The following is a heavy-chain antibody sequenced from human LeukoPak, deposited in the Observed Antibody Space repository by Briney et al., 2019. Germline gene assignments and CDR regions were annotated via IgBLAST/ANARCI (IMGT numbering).Heavy chain of an antibody. CDR3: ARDDGYCSSTSCPPEAD. V-gene: IGHV3-21*01. Sequence: PGGSLRLSCAASGFTFSSYSMNWVRQAPGKGLEWVSSISSSSSYIYYADSVKGRFTISRDNAKNSLYLQMNSLRAEDTAVYYCARDDGYCSSTSCPPEADWGQGTLVTVSS. J-gene: IGHJ4*02. CDR2: ISSSSSYI. D-gene: IGHD2-2*01. CDR1: GFTFSSYS.